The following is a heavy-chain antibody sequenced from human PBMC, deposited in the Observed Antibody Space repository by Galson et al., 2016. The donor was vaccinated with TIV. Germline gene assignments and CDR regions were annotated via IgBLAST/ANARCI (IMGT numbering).Heavy chain of an antibody. V-gene: IGHV4-38-2*02. J-gene: IGHJ5*01. Sequence: ETLSLTCTVSDFSISSGYFWGWIRQPPGKGLEWIGSIYDTERTITYYNPSLKSRVAMSVDTSKNQFSLKVTSVNAADTAVYYCARANYDFWSTSFAHWFDSWGQGTLVTVSS. D-gene: IGHD3-3*01. CDR2: IYDTERTIT. CDR1: DFSISSGYF. CDR3: ARANYDFWSTSFAHWFDS.